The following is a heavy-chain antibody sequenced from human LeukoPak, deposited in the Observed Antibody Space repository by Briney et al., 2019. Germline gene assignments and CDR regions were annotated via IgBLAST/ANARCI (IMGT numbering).Heavy chain of an antibody. D-gene: IGHD2-2*01. V-gene: IGHV3-66*04. J-gene: IGHJ5*02. CDR2: IYSGGST. Sequence: GGSLRLSCAASGFTVSSNYMSWVRQAPGKGLEWVSVIYSGGSTYYADSVKGRFTISRDNSKNTLYLQMNRLTAENTAVYYCAKQFEDLVVVPAAIKFDPWGQGTLVTVSS. CDR1: GFTVSSNY. CDR3: AKQFEDLVVVPAAIKFDP.